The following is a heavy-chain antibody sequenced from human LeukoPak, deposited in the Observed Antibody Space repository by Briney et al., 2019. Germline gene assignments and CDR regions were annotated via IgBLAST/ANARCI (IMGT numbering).Heavy chain of an antibody. CDR2: ISGSGGST. CDR1: GFTFSSYA. Sequence: GGSLRLSCAASGFTFSSYAMSWVRQAPGKGLEWVSAISGSGGSTYYADSVKGRFTISRDSATNTLYLQMNSLRAEDTAIYYCVRDGEYSHGIDFDYWGQGTLVTVSS. J-gene: IGHJ4*02. CDR3: VRDGEYSHGIDFDY. D-gene: IGHD5-18*01. V-gene: IGHV3-23*01.